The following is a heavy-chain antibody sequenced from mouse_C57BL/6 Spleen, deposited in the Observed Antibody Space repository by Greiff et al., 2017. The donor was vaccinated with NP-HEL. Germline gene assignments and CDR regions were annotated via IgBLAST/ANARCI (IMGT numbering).Heavy chain of an antibody. CDR2: IDPSDSYT. Sequence: QVQLKQPGAELVRPGTSVKLSCKASGYTFTSYWMHWVKQRPGQGLGWIGVIDPSDSYTNYNQKFKGKATLTVDTSSSTAYMQLSSLTSEDSAVYYCAREGYSHYFDYWGQGTTLTVSS. J-gene: IGHJ2*01. CDR1: GYTFTSYW. CDR3: AREGYSHYFDY. V-gene: IGHV1-59*01. D-gene: IGHD2-14*01.